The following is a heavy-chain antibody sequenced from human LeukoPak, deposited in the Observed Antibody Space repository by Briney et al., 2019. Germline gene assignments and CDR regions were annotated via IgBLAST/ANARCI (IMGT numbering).Heavy chain of an antibody. CDR2: ISYSGNT. V-gene: IGHV4-59*01. CDR1: GDSMTSYY. J-gene: IGHJ5*02. CDR3: ARAFSYGYVDP. D-gene: IGHD5-18*01. Sequence: ASETLSLTCNVSGDSMTSYYWTWLRQSPGKGLEWIGYISYSGNTDYNPSFRGRVTISGDKSKNQFFLNLNSVTAADTAVYFCARAFSYGYVDPWGQGILVTVSS.